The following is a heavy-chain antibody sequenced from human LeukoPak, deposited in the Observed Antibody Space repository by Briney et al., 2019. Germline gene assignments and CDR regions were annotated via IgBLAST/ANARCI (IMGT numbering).Heavy chain of an antibody. V-gene: IGHV4-30-2*01. J-gene: IGHJ5*02. CDR2: IYHSGST. Sequence: SQTLSLTCAASGGSISSGGYSWSWIRPPPGKGLEWIGYIYHSGSTYYNPSLKSRVTISVDRSKNQFSLKLSSVTAADTAVYYCARVRYCSSTSCYGAWFDPWGQGTLVTVSS. CDR1: GGSISSGGYS. D-gene: IGHD2-2*01. CDR3: ARVRYCSSTSCYGAWFDP.